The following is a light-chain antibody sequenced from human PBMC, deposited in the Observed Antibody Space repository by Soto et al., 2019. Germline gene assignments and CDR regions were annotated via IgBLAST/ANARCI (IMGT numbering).Light chain of an antibody. CDR2: EVS. V-gene: IGLV2-14*01. CDR1: SSDVGGYNY. CDR3: SSYTRSSTGFYV. J-gene: IGLJ1*01. Sequence: QAVVTQPASVSGSPGQSITISCTGTSSDVGGYNYVSWYQQHPGKAPKLMIYEVSNRPSGVSNRFSGSKSGNTASLTISWLQAEDEADYYCSSYTRSSTGFYVFGTGTKVTVL.